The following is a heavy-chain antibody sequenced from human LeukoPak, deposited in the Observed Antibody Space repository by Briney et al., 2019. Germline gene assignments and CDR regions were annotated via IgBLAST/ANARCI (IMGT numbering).Heavy chain of an antibody. CDR3: AKDRGISVYVGHLDY. CDR2: LQFDGTNK. D-gene: IGHD3-10*01. J-gene: IGHJ4*02. CDR1: GFNFRTFG. V-gene: IGHV3-30*02. Sequence: QTGGSLRLSCAASGFNFRTFGMHWVRQVPGKGLEWVAFLQFDGTNKNYADFVKGRFTISRDNSQNTLYLEMNSLRAEDTALYYCAKDRGISVYVGHLDYWGQGTLDTVSS.